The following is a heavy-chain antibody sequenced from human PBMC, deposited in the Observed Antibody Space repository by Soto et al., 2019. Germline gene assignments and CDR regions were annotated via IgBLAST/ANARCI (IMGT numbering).Heavy chain of an antibody. CDR2: ISYDGSNK. Sequence: GGSLRLSXAASGFTFSSYAMHWVRQAPGKGLEWVAVISYDGSNKYYADSVKGRFTISRDNSKNTLYLQMNSLRAEDTAVYYCARVSLDGYNLHPPSDKWGQGTLVTVSS. CDR3: ARVSLDGYNLHPPSDK. V-gene: IGHV3-30-3*01. J-gene: IGHJ4*02. D-gene: IGHD5-12*01. CDR1: GFTFSSYA.